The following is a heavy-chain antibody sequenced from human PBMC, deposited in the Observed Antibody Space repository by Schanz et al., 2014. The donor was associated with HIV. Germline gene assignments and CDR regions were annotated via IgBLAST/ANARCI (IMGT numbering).Heavy chain of an antibody. J-gene: IGHJ4*02. CDR2: INPNSGDT. Sequence: QVQLVQSGAEVKKPGASVKVSCKASGYTFTNYDINWVRQAPGQGLEWMGWINPNSGDTDYAQKFQGRVTMTRDTSISTAYMELSRLRSDDTAVYYCARLELLEWGQGTLVTVSS. CDR3: ARLELLE. D-gene: IGHD1-7*01. V-gene: IGHV1-2*02. CDR1: GYTFTNYD.